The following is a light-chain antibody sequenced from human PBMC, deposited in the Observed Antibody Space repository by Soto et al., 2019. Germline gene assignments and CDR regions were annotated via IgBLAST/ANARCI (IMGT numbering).Light chain of an antibody. CDR1: QTISNNY. J-gene: IGKJ1*01. CDR3: QQHSNSPWT. CDR2: AVS. Sequence: EIVLTQSPGTLTLSPGESAALSCRASQTISNNYLVWYRQKPGQAPGLLIYAVSSRAAGIPDRFSGSGSGTDFALTIARLEPEDSAVYYCQQHSNSPWTFGQGTRVEI. V-gene: IGKV3-20*01.